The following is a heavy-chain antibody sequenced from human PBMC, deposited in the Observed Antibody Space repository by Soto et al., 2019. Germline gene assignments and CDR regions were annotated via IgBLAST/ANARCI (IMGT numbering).Heavy chain of an antibody. J-gene: IGHJ5*02. CDR2: IWYDGSNK. CDR3: AREFESGYSYGYWFDP. V-gene: IGHV3-33*01. Sequence: PGGCVRLSCAASGFAVSSCGRHWVRQAPGKGLEWVAVIWYDGSNKYYADSVKGRFTISRDNSKNTLYLQMNSLRAEDTAVYYCAREFESGYSYGYWFDPWGQGTLVTVSS. CDR1: GFAVSSCG. D-gene: IGHD5-18*01.